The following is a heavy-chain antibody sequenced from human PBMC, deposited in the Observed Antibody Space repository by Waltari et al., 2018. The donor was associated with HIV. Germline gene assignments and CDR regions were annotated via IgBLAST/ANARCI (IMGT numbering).Heavy chain of an antibody. J-gene: IGHJ6*02. CDR1: GYTFTGYY. CDR3: ARIFTYYYDSSGYYSPDYYYGMDV. Sequence: KKPGASVKVSCKASGYTFTGYYMHWVRQAPGQGLEWMGWINPNSGGTNYAQKFQGRVTMTRDTSISTAYMELSRLRSDDTAVYYCARIFTYYYDSSGYYSPDYYYGMDVWGQGTTVTVSS. D-gene: IGHD3-22*01. CDR2: INPNSGGT. V-gene: IGHV1-2*02.